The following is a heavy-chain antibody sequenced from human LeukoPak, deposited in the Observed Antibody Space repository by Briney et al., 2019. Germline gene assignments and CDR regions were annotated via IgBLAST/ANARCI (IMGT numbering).Heavy chain of an antibody. CDR1: GFTFSSYG. Sequence: PGGTLRLSCAASGFTFSSYGMSWVRQAPGKGLEWVSAISGSGGSTYYADSVKGRFTISRDNSKNTLYLQMNSLRAEDTAVYYCARTPGPIDYWGQGTLVTVSS. J-gene: IGHJ4*02. D-gene: IGHD1-14*01. CDR3: ARTPGPIDY. CDR2: ISGSGGST. V-gene: IGHV3-23*01.